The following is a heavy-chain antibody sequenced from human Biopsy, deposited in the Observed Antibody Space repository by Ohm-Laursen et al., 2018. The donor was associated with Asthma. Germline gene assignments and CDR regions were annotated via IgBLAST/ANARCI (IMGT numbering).Heavy chain of an antibody. V-gene: IGHV3-7*01. CDR2: IKHYGSEK. CDR3: ARTFHFSSPYHADHFQL. J-gene: IGHJ1*01. D-gene: IGHD3-3*02. CDR1: GFTLRDYC. Sequence: SLRLSCAASGFTLRDYCMSWVRQVPGKGLEWVANIKHYGSEKNHVDSLKGRFTISRDNAKYSLYLHMNSLRDEDTAVYYFARTFHFSSPYHADHFQLWGQGTLVTVSS.